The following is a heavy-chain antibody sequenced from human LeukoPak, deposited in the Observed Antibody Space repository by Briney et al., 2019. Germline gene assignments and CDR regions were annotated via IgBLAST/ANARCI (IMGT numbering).Heavy chain of an antibody. CDR2: TNPDGSIK. D-gene: IGHD3-3*01. CDR1: RFIFGGYW. V-gene: IGHV3-7*01. J-gene: IGHJ4*02. CDR3: VSGFLQWLY. Sequence: GGSLRLSCAASRFIFGGYWMSWVRQAPGRGLEWVANTNPDGSIKYYVDSVNGRFTISRDNAKNSLYLQMNSLRAEDTAVYYCVSGFLQWLYWGQGTLVTVSS.